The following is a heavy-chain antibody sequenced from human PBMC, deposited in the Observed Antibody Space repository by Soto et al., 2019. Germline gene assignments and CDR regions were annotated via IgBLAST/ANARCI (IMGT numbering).Heavy chain of an antibody. CDR3: AKYKEGGWNPDNYSDY. CDR2: ISGSGGRT. CDR1: GFTFSSYA. Sequence: GGSVRLSCAASGFTFSSYAMSWVRQAPGKGLEWVSAISGSGGRTYDADCVRGRFTISRDNSTNTLYLQMNGLRAEDTAVYYCAKYKEGGWNPDNYSDYWGQGTLVTVSS. V-gene: IGHV3-23*01. J-gene: IGHJ4*02. D-gene: IGHD1-1*01.